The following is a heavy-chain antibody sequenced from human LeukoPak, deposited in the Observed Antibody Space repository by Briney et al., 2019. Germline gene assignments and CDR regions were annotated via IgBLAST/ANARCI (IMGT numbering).Heavy chain of an antibody. CDR2: IIPILGIA. V-gene: IGHV1-69*04. J-gene: IGHJ4*02. CDR3: ARVDTAMVIDY. D-gene: IGHD5-18*01. CDR1: GGAFSSYA. Sequence: SVKVSCKASGGAFSSYAISWVRQAPGQGLEWMGRIIPILGIANYAQKFQGRVTITADKSTSTAYMELSSLRSEDTAVYYCARVDTAMVIDYWGQGTLVTVSS.